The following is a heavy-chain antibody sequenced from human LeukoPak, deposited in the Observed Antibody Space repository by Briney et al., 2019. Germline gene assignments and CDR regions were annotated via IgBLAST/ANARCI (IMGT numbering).Heavy chain of an antibody. Sequence: PSQTLSLTCTVSGGSISSGGYYWSWIRQPPGKGLEWIGYIYHSGSTYYNPSLKSRVTISVDRSKNQFSLKLSSVTAADTAVYYCARVDRRCDAFDIWGQGTVVTVSS. V-gene: IGHV4-30-2*01. J-gene: IGHJ3*02. CDR3: ARVDRRCDAFDI. CDR1: GGSISSGGYY. D-gene: IGHD4-17*01. CDR2: IYHSGST.